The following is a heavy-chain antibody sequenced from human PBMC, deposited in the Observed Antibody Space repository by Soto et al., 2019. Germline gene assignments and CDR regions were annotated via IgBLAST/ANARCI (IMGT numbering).Heavy chain of an antibody. Sequence: QVQLHESVPGLVKPSGTLSLTCGVSSDSITSNNWLSWVRKPPGKGLEGIVAIYHSGSTNYNPSLRSLVTISVDKSKNQFSWKLTSVTAADTGVYFGAARVWSGHGSWGQGTLVTVSS. D-gene: IGHD3-3*01. CDR2: IYHSGST. J-gene: IGHJ4*02. V-gene: IGHV4-4*02. CDR1: SDSITSNNW. CDR3: AARVWSGHGS.